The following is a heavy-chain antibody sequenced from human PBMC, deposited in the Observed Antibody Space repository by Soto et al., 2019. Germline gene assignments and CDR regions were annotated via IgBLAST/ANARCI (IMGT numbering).Heavy chain of an antibody. D-gene: IGHD1-26*01. CDR3: ARDVSREAATIDY. CDR2: ITWNSGII. J-gene: IGHJ4*02. V-gene: IGHV3-9*01. CDR1: GFTFDDHA. Sequence: EVQLVESGGGLVQPGRALRLSCATSGFTFDDHAMHWVRQAPGKGLECVSIITWNSGIIDYADSVKGRFTISRDNTNNSLYLQMDNLGPEDTAMYYCARDVSREAATIDYWGQGTLVTVSA.